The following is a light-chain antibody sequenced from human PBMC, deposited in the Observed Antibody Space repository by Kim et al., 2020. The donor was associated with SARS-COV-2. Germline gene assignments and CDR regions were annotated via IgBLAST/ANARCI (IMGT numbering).Light chain of an antibody. CDR2: GAS. Sequence: PGERATLSCRASQSVSSNLAWYQQKPGQGTRLLIYGASTRATGIPARCSGSGSGTEFTLTISSLQSEDFAVYYCQQYNNWPPEITFGQGTRLEIK. V-gene: IGKV3-15*01. CDR1: QSVSSN. J-gene: IGKJ5*01. CDR3: QQYNNWPPEIT.